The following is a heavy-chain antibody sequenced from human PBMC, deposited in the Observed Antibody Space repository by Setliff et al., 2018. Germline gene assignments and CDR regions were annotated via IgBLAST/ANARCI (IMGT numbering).Heavy chain of an antibody. D-gene: IGHD2-8*01. CDR2: ISVYSGNT. CDR1: GYSFADSI. Sequence: ASVKVSCKTSGYSFADSIVTWVRQAPGQGLEWVGWISVYSGNTYYAQKLQDRVTLTTDTSTTTAYLELRSLRPDDTAVYYCERLVRYCTATACQRTSGDDLWGQGTLVTVSS. V-gene: IGHV1-18*01. J-gene: IGHJ5*02. CDR3: ERLVRYCTATACQRTSGDDL.